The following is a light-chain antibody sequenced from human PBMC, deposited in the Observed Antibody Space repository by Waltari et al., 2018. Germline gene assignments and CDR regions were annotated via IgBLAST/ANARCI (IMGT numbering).Light chain of an antibody. Sequence: EIVLTQSPANLSLSPGERATLSCRASQSVGSYLAWYQQKPGQAPRLLIYDASNRATGIPARFSGSGSGTDFTLTISSLEPEDFAIYYCQQRSNRPLTFGGGTKVEIK. J-gene: IGKJ4*01. CDR3: QQRSNRPLT. V-gene: IGKV3-11*01. CDR2: DAS. CDR1: QSVGSY.